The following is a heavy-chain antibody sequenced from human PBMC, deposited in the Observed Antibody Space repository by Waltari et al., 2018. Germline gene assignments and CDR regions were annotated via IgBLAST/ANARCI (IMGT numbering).Heavy chain of an antibody. CDR3: ARGGPSSSWLLYYYYPMDV. Sequence: QVQLVQSGAAVKKPGASVKVSCKASGYAFTGDFIHWLRQAPGQGLEWMGWINPNSGGTHYAQKFQGSVTMTRGTSITTAYMELSRLRFDDTAVYYCARGGPSSSWLLYYYYPMDVWGQGTTVTVSS. CDR2: INPNSGGT. J-gene: IGHJ6*02. V-gene: IGHV1-2*02. D-gene: IGHD6-13*01. CDR1: GYAFTGDF.